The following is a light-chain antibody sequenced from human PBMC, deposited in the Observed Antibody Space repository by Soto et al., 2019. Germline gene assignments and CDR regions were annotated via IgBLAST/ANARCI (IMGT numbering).Light chain of an antibody. CDR3: QQYDDLLRLT. J-gene: IGKJ4*01. CDR1: QSVSTDS. Sequence: EIVLTQSPDTLSLSPGERATLSCRSSQSVSTDSLAWYQQRPGQAPRPLXYGASSRATGTPDRFSGSGSGTDFTFIISRLEPEYFAVYFCQQYDDLLRLTLGGGTKLHIK. CDR2: GAS. V-gene: IGKV3-20*01.